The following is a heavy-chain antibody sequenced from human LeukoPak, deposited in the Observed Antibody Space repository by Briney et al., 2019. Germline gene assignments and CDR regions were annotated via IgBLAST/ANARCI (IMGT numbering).Heavy chain of an antibody. J-gene: IGHJ4*02. V-gene: IGHV4-39*01. CDR3: ARQGEYTTSLGRKQFDY. D-gene: IGHD3-16*01. CDR2: IYYDGST. CDR1: GGSVSSGSYY. Sequence: SETLSLTCTVSGGSVSSGSYYWSWIRQSPGKGLEWIGNIYYDGSTHYNPSLKSRVTISVDTSKNQFSLKLSSVTAADTALYYCARQGEYTTSLGRKQFDYWGQGTLVTVSS.